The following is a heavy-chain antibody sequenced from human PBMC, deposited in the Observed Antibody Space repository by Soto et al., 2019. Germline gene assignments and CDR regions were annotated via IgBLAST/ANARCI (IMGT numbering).Heavy chain of an antibody. CDR2: MSFDGSNK. CDR3: ARDLYYYDSSGYSLDY. Sequence: GGSLRLSCAASGFTFRSYGMHWVRQAPGKGLEWVALMSFDGSNKYYADSVKGRFTISRDNSKNTLYLQMNSLRAGDTALYYCARDLYYYDSSGYSLDYWGQGTLVTVSS. CDR1: GFTFRSYG. D-gene: IGHD3-22*01. J-gene: IGHJ4*02. V-gene: IGHV3-33*08.